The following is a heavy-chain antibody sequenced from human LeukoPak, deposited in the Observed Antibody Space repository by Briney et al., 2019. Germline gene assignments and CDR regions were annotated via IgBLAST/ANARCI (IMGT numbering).Heavy chain of an antibody. J-gene: IGHJ4*02. CDR2: IIPIFGTA. CDR3: ARATVTIFGVDGYFDY. D-gene: IGHD3-3*01. V-gene: IGHV1-69*13. Sequence: LVKVSCKASGGTFSSYAISWVRQAPGQGLEWMGGIIPIFGTANYAQKFQGRVTITADESTSTAYMELSSLRSEDTAVYYCARATVTIFGVDGYFDYWGQGTLVTVSS. CDR1: GGTFSSYA.